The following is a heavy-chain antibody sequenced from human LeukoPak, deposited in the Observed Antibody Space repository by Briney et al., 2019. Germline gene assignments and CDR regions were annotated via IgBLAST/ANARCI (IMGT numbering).Heavy chain of an antibody. CDR3: ARGSPYYYDSSGYWGDDAFDI. CDR1: GYTFTSYG. Sequence: ASVKVSCKASGYTFTSYGISWVRQAPGQGLEWMGWISAYNGNTNYAQKLQGRVTMTTDTSTNTAYMELRSLRSDDTAVYYCARGSPYYYDSSGYWGDDAFDIWGQGTMVTVSS. V-gene: IGHV1-18*01. D-gene: IGHD3-22*01. J-gene: IGHJ3*02. CDR2: ISAYNGNT.